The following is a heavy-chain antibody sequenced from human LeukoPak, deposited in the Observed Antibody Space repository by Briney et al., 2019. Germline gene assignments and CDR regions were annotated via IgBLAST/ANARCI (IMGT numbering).Heavy chain of an antibody. CDR1: GFTLSSYA. CDR2: ISVSGNT. CDR3: ARDGGNYYDSSGYYAVPFDY. Sequence: GGSLRLSCAASGFTLSSYAMSWVRQGPGKGLEWVSAISVSGNTYHADSVKGRFTISRDNAKNYLYLQMNSLRAEDTALYYCARDGGNYYDSSGYYAVPFDYWGQGTLVTVSS. D-gene: IGHD3-22*01. J-gene: IGHJ4*02. V-gene: IGHV3-23*01.